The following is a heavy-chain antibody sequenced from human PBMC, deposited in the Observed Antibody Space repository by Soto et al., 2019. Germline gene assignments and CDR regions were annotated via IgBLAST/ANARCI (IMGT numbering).Heavy chain of an antibody. V-gene: IGHV4-4*07. J-gene: IGHJ6*02. D-gene: IGHD6-13*01. CDR3: ARDAIAAEYYYYGMDV. Sequence: KPSETLSLTCTVSGGSISSYYWSWIRQPAGKGLEWIGRIYTSGSTNYNPSLKSRVTMSVDTSKNQFSLKLSPVTAADTAVYYCARDAIAAEYYYYGMDVWGQGTTVTVSS. CDR1: GGSISSYY. CDR2: IYTSGST.